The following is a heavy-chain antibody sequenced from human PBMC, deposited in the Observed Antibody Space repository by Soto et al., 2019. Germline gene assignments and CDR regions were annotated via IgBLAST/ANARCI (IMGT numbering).Heavy chain of an antibody. D-gene: IGHD6-25*01. CDR1: GYTFTNYG. CDR3: ARVRQLIGYLYINTDL. Sequence: QVQLLQSGAEVKKPGASVKVSCKASGYTFTNYGITWVRQAPGQGLEWMGWISAYNGDTHYTQRLRGRVTTTTYTSTTTASMELRRLRSDDTAVYYCARVRQLIGYLYINTDLWPKGTTMTVSS. CDR2: ISAYNGDT. J-gene: IGHJ6*04. V-gene: IGHV1-18*01.